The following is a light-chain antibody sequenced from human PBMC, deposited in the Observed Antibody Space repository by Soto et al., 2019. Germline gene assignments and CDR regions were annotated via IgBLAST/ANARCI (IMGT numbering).Light chain of an antibody. Sequence: IVLTQSPGTLSFSRVEGATVALSASQSISRYLAWYQQKPGQGPRLLIYGASSRATGTPDRFSGSGSGTDFTLTINRLEPEDFALYYCQQYGSSPPTFGQGTKVDIK. CDR2: GAS. CDR1: QSISRY. J-gene: IGKJ1*01. V-gene: IGKV3-20*01. CDR3: QQYGSSPPT.